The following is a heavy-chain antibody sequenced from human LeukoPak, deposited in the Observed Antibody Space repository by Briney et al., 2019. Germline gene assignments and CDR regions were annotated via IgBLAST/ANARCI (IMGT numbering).Heavy chain of an antibody. D-gene: IGHD2-2*01. Sequence: GASVKVSCKASGYTFTCYYMHWVRQAPGQGLEWRGWINPNSGGTNYAQKFQGRVTMTRDTSISTAYMELSRLRSDDTAVYYCARDRVVVPAAKRGWFDPWGQGTLVTVSS. J-gene: IGHJ5*02. CDR2: INPNSGGT. CDR3: ARDRVVVPAAKRGWFDP. V-gene: IGHV1-2*02. CDR1: GYTFTCYY.